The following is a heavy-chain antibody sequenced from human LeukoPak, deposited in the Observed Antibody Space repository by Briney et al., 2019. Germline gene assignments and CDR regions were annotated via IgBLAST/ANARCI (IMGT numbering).Heavy chain of an antibody. Sequence: GGSLRLSCAASGFTFSSHEMNWVRQAPGKGLEWVSYMTSSGTTKYGDSVKGRFTISRDNAKNSLYLQMNSLRAEDTAVYYCARSATDSSSVDYWGQGTLVTVSS. CDR2: MTSSGTT. CDR1: GFTFSSHE. V-gene: IGHV3-48*03. J-gene: IGHJ4*02. CDR3: ARSATDSSSVDY. D-gene: IGHD6-6*01.